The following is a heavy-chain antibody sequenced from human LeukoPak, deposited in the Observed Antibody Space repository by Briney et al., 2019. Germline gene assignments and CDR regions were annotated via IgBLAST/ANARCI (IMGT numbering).Heavy chain of an antibody. D-gene: IGHD3-16*02. Sequence: GASVKVSCKASGYTFTSYGISWVQQAPGQGLEWMGWISAYNGNTNYAQKLQGRVTMTTDTSTSTAYMELRSLRSDDTAVYYCARAREDYDYVWGSYPKYYFDYWGQGTLVTVSS. CDR2: ISAYNGNT. CDR1: GYTFTSYG. CDR3: ARAREDYDYVWGSYPKYYFDY. J-gene: IGHJ4*02. V-gene: IGHV1-18*01.